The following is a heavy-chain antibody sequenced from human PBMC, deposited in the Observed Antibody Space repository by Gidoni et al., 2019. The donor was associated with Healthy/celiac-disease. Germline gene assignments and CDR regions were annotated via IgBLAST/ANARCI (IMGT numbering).Heavy chain of an antibody. J-gene: IGHJ4*02. CDR1: GGSISSYY. CDR2: IYYSGST. V-gene: IGHV4-59*01. D-gene: IGHD3-22*01. CDR3: ARVVPSRPHKYYYDSSEEY. Sequence: QVQLQESGPGLVKPSETLSLTCTVSGGSISSYYWSWIRQPPGKGLEWIGYIYYSGSTNYNPSLKSRVTISVDTSKNQFSLKLSSVTAADTAVYYCARVVPSRPHKYYYDSSEEYWGQGTLVTVSS.